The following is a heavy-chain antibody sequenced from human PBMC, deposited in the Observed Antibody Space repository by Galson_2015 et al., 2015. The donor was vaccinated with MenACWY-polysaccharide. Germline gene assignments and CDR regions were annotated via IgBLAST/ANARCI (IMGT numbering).Heavy chain of an antibody. CDR3: VKNWYTGSSYGSFDS. Sequence: SLRLSCAASGFTFSTYAMHWVRQAPGQGLEWMATISSSGDDKYYADSVKGRFTISRDNSNNTLYLEMSSLRAGDTAVYYCVKNWYTGSSYGSFDSWGQGTLGTVSA. D-gene: IGHD1-26*01. V-gene: IGHV3-30*18. CDR2: ISSSGDDK. J-gene: IGHJ4*02. CDR1: GFTFSTYA.